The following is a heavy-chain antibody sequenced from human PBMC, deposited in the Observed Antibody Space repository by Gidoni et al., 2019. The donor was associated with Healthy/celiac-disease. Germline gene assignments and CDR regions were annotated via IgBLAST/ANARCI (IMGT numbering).Heavy chain of an antibody. CDR3: ARTRIVGATGYYYYGMDV. CDR2: IIPIFGTA. V-gene: IGHV1-69*01. CDR1: GGTCSSYA. D-gene: IGHD1-26*01. Sequence: QVQLVQSGAEVKKPGSSVKVSCKASGGTCSSYAISWVRQAPGQGLEWMGGIIPIFGTANYAQKFQGRVTITADESTSTAYMELSSLRSEDTAVYYCARTRIVGATGYYYYGMDVWGQGTTVTVSS. J-gene: IGHJ6*02.